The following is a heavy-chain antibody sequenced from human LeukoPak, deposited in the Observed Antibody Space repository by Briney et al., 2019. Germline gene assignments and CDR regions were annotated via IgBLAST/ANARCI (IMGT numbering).Heavy chain of an antibody. J-gene: IGHJ4*02. CDR3: ARDGYSSGSYYFDY. CDR2: IYTSGST. Sequence: SETLSLTCTVSGGSISSSKYYWGWIRQPPGKGLEWIGRIYTSGSTNYNPSLKSRVTMSVDTSKNQFSLKLSSVTAADTAVYYCARDGYSSGSYYFDYWGQGTLVTVSS. D-gene: IGHD6-19*01. V-gene: IGHV4-39*07. CDR1: GGSISSSKYY.